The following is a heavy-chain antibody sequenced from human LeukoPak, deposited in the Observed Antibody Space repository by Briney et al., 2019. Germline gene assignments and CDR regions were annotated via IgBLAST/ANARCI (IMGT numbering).Heavy chain of an antibody. D-gene: IGHD3-3*01. Sequence: SETLSLTCTVSGGSISNYYWSWIRQPPGKGLEWIGYIYYSGSTNYNPSLKSRVTISVDTSKNQFSLKLSSVTAADTAVYYCARTLRSSGYYFGYWGQGTLVTVSS. CDR1: GGSISNYY. CDR3: ARTLRSSGYYFGY. CDR2: IYYSGST. V-gene: IGHV4-59*01. J-gene: IGHJ4*02.